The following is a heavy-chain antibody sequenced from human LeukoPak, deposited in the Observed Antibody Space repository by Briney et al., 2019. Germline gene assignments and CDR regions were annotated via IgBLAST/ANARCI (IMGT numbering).Heavy chain of an antibody. Sequence: SETLSLTCAVSGVSISTYYWTWVRQPPGKGLEWIGYIYYTGDTSYNPSLKSRVTISVDTSNNQFSLRLTSVTAADTAVYYCASTEWNYARWGQGTLVTVSS. CDR2: IYYTGDT. V-gene: IGHV4-59*08. CDR1: GVSISTYY. J-gene: IGHJ4*02. D-gene: IGHD1-7*01. CDR3: ASTEWNYAR.